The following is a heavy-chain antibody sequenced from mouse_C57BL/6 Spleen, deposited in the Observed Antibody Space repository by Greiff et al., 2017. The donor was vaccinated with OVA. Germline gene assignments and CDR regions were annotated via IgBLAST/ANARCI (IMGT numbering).Heavy chain of an antibody. V-gene: IGHV1-55*01. D-gene: IGHD1-1*01. CDR1: GYTFTSYW. J-gene: IGHJ1*03. CDR3: ARSKVITVPLLDV. Sequence: VQLQQPGAELVKPGASVKMSCKASGYTFTSYWITWVKPRPGQGLEWIGDIYPGSGSTNYNEKFKSKATLTVDTSSSTAYMQLSSLTSEDSAVYYCARSKVITVPLLDVWGTGTTVTVSS. CDR2: IYPGSGST.